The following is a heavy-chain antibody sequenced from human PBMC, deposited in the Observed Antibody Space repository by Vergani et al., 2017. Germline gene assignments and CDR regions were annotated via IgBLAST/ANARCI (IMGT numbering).Heavy chain of an antibody. V-gene: IGHV3-74*01. CDR3: AREYYDILTGYYRFDY. Sequence: EVQLVESGGGLVQPGGSLRLSCAASGFTFSSYWMHWVRQAPGKGLVWVSRINSDGSSTSYADSVKGRFTISRDNAKNTLYLQMNSLRAEDTAVYYCAREYYDILTGYYRFDYWGGGTLVTVSS. CDR1: GFTFSSYW. D-gene: IGHD3-9*01. CDR2: INSDGSST. J-gene: IGHJ4*02.